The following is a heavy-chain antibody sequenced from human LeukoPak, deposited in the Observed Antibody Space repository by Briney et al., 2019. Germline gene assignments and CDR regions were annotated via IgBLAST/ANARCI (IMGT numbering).Heavy chain of an antibody. J-gene: IGHJ4*02. CDR2: ISAYNGNT. D-gene: IGHD3-16*01. CDR3: AKDLNDNVWGSYTPLDY. Sequence: ASVKVSCKASGGTFSSYAISWVRQAPGLGLEWMGWISAYNGNTNYAQKLQGRVTMTTDTSTSTAYMELSSLRSEDTAVYYCAKDLNDNVWGSYTPLDYWGQGTLVTVSS. CDR1: GGTFSSYA. V-gene: IGHV1-18*01.